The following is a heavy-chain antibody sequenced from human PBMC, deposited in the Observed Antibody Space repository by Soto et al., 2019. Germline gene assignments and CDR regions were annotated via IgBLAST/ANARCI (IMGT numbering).Heavy chain of an antibody. D-gene: IGHD2-15*01. CDR1: GFTFSSYA. CDR3: AKALSIVVVVAANDY. J-gene: IGHJ4*02. CDR2: ISSNGGST. V-gene: IGHV3-64*04. Sequence: LRLSCSASGFTFSSYAMHWVRQAPGKGLEYVSAISSNGGSTYYADSVRGRFTISRDNSKNTLYLQMNSLRAEDTAVYYCAKALSIVVVVAANDYWGQGTLVTVSS.